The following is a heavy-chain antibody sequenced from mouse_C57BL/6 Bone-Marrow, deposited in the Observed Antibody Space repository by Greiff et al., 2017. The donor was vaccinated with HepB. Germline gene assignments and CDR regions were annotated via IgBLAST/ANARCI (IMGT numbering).Heavy chain of an antibody. V-gene: IGHV1-50*01. D-gene: IGHD3-3*01. CDR2: IDPSDSYT. J-gene: IGHJ2*01. CDR1: GYTFTSYW. Sequence: QVQLQQPGAELVKPGASVKLSCKASGYTFTSYWMKWVKQRPGQGLEWIGEIDPSDSYTNYNQKFKGKATLTVDTSSSTAYMQLSSLTSEDSAVYYCARRARSGETPRGDWGQGTTLTVAS. CDR3: ARRARSGETPRGD.